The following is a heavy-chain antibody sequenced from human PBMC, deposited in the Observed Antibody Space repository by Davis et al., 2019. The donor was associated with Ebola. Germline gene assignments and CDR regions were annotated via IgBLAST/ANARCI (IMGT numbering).Heavy chain of an antibody. CDR2: IYPGDSDT. CDR1: GYRFSTYW. Sequence: GESLKISCKGSGYRFSTYWIGWVRQMPGKGLEWMGIIYPGDSDTRYSPSFQGQVTISADKSISTAYLQWSSLKASDTAMYYCARRDIVLVPPSTYRYFDYWGQGTPVTVSS. V-gene: IGHV5-51*01. D-gene: IGHD2-2*01. J-gene: IGHJ4*02. CDR3: ARRDIVLVPPSTYRYFDY.